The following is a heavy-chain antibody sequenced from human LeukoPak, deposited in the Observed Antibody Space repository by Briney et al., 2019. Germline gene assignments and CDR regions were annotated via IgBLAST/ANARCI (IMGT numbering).Heavy chain of an antibody. CDR1: VGSFSGYY. D-gene: IGHD6-13*01. Sequence: SETLSLTCAVYVGSFSGYYWSWIRQPPGKGLEWIGEINHSGSTNYNPSLKSRVTISVDTSKNQYSLKLSSVTAEDTAVYYCARDVRSSWYSHWFDPWGQGTLVTVSS. J-gene: IGHJ5*02. V-gene: IGHV4-34*01. CDR3: ARDVRSSWYSHWFDP. CDR2: INHSGST.